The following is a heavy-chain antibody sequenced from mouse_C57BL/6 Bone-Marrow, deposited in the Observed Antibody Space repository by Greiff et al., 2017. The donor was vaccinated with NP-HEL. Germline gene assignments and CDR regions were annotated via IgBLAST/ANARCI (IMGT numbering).Heavy chain of an antibody. CDR3: ARSYDYDGNYFDY. J-gene: IGHJ2*01. Sequence: QVQLKQPGAELVMPGASVKLSCKASGYTFTSYWMHWVKQRPGQGLEWIGEIDPSDSYTNYNQKFKGKSTLTVDKSSSTAYMQLSSLTSEDSAVYYCARSYDYDGNYFDYWGQGTTLTVSS. V-gene: IGHV1-69*01. D-gene: IGHD2-4*01. CDR1: GYTFTSYW. CDR2: IDPSDSYT.